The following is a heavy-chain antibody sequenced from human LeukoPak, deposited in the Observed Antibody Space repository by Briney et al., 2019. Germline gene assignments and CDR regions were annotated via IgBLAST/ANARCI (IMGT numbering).Heavy chain of an antibody. D-gene: IGHD3-9*01. CDR2: IYPADSDT. CDR3: ARHSDWRFDY. J-gene: IGHJ4*02. CDR1: GYSFTSYW. V-gene: IGHV5-51*01. Sequence: GESLKISCKGSGYSFTSYWIAWVRQMPGKGLEWMGIIYPADSDTRYSPSFQGQVTISADKSIGTAYLQWSSLKASDTAMYYCARHSDWRFDYWGQGTLVTVSS.